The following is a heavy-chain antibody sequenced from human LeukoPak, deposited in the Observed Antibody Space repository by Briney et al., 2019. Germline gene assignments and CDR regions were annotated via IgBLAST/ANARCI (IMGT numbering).Heavy chain of an antibody. J-gene: IGHJ4*02. CDR1: GYTFTSYD. CDR3: AAGSGYESSLDY. CDR2: IVVGSGNT. V-gene: IGHV1-58*01. D-gene: IGHD3-3*01. Sequence: SVKVSCKASGYTFTSYDVNWVRQAPGQGLEWIGWIVVGSGNTNYAQKFQERVTITRDMSTSTAYMELSSLRSEDTAVYYCAAGSGYESSLDYWGQGTLVTVSS.